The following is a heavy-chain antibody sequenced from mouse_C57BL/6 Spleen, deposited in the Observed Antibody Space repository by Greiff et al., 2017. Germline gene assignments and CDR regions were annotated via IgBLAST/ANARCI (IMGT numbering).Heavy chain of an antibody. CDR3: ARNDYYGRPYFDY. CDR1: GFTFSDYG. D-gene: IGHD1-1*01. CDR2: ISSGSSTI. Sequence: EVHLVESGGGLVKPGGSLKLSCAASGFTFSDYGMHWVRQAPEKGLEWVAYISSGSSTIYYADTVKGRFTISRDNAKNTLFLQMTSLRSEDTAMYYCARNDYYGRPYFDYWGQGTTLTVSS. V-gene: IGHV5-17*01. J-gene: IGHJ2*01.